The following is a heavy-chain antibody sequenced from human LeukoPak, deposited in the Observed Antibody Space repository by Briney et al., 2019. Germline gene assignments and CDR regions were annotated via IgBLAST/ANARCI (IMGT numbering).Heavy chain of an antibody. CDR3: ARVGRWLDIYYFDY. CDR2: IKQDGSEA. V-gene: IGHV3-7*01. CDR1: GFTFSSYW. Sequence: GGSLRLSCAASGFTFSSYWMTWVRQAPGKGPEWVANIKQDGSEAYYVDSVRGRFTISRDNAKNSLYLQMNSLRAEDTAVYYCARVGRWLDIYYFDYWGQGTLVTVSS. D-gene: IGHD2-2*03. J-gene: IGHJ4*02.